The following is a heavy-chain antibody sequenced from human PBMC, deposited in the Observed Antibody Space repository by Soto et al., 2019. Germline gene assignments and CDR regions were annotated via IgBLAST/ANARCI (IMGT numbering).Heavy chain of an antibody. J-gene: IGHJ4*02. CDR1: GGSISGTTCS. CDR3: ARGQGAAAGHSNFDY. CDR2: IYDRGNT. D-gene: IGHD6-13*01. V-gene: IGHV4-30-2*01. Sequence: QLQLQESGSGLVKPSQTLSLTCAVSGGSISGTTCSWSWIRQPPGKGLEWIGYIYDRGNTYYNPSLKRQFSISVDRSKNQFSLKLSSVTAADTAVYYCARGQGAAAGHSNFDYWGQGALVTVSS.